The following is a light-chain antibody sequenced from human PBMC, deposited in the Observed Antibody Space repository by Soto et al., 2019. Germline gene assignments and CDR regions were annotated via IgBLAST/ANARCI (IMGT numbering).Light chain of an antibody. CDR1: QSVSSY. J-gene: IGKJ4*01. V-gene: IGKV3-15*01. CDR2: DTS. Sequence: DIVMTQSPDSLAVSLGERATINCKSSQSVSSYLAWYQQKPGQAPRLLIYDTSARATGVPARFSGSRSGPEFTLTINSLQSEDFAIYYCQRYNNWPLTFGGGTKVDIK. CDR3: QRYNNWPLT.